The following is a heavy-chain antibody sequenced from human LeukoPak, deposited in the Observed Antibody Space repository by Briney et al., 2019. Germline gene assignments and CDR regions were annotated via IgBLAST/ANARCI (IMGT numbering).Heavy chain of an antibody. CDR1: GFTFSNYA. J-gene: IGHJ4*02. CDR2: ISGSGTST. CDR3: ASRNYYDSSGYYYYYLDY. Sequence: GGSLRLSCAASGFTFSNYAMSWVRQAAGKGLEWVSGISGSGTSTYYADSVKGRFTISRDNSKNTLYLQMNSLRAEDTAVYYCASRNYYDSSGYYYYYLDYWGQGILVTVSS. D-gene: IGHD3-22*01. V-gene: IGHV3-23*01.